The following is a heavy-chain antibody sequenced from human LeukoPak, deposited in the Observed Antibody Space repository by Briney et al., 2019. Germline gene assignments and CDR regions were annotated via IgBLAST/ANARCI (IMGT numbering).Heavy chain of an antibody. CDR3: ARWARSEVYYNYYYMDV. CDR2: IKQDGSEK. V-gene: IGHV3-7*01. Sequence: PGGSLRLSCAASGFTFSGFWMHWVRHAPGKGLEWVANIKQDGSEKYYVDSVKGRFTISRDNAKNSLYLHMNSLRAEDTAVYYCARWARSEVYYNYYYMDVWGKGTTVTVSS. J-gene: IGHJ6*03. CDR1: GFTFSGFW.